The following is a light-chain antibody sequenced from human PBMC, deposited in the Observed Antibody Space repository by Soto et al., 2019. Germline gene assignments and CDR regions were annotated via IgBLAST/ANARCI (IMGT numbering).Light chain of an antibody. V-gene: IGKV1-39*01. CDR2: AAS. CDR1: QSISSY. J-gene: IGKJ1*01. CDR3: QQSYSTPRT. Sequence: DIQMTQSPSSLSASVGDRVTITCRASQSISSYLNWYQQKPGKAPKLLIYAASHLQSGVPSSFSGSGSGTDFTLTISSLQPEDFATYSCQQSYSTPRTFGQGTKVDIK.